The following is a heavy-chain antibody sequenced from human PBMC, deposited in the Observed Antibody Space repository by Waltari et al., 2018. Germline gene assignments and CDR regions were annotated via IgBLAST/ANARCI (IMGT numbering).Heavy chain of an antibody. Sequence: VQLQESGPGLVKPSETLSLTCGVAAYSINSGYYWGWIRQSPGKGLEGIGSIYSSGTTYYNPSVKSGVTLSMDTASNQFSLKLTSVSAADSGVYYCARGRHYYEESYGWGRDSFDIWGQGTLVTVSS. D-gene: IGHD3-22*01. CDR2: IYSSGTT. J-gene: IGHJ3*02. CDR1: AYSINSGYY. CDR3: ARGRHYYEESYGWGRDSFDI. V-gene: IGHV4-38-2*01.